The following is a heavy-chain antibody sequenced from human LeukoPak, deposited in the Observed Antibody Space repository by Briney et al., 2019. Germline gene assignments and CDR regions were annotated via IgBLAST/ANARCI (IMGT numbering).Heavy chain of an antibody. CDR2: IYYSGST. CDR1: GGSISSYY. D-gene: IGHD3-10*01. CDR3: ARQGMVRGAVMNY. J-gene: IGHJ4*02. V-gene: IGHV4-59*08. Sequence: PSETLSLTCTVSGGSISSYYWSWIRQPPGKGLEWIGYIYYSGSTNYNPSLKSRVTISVDTSKNQFSLKLSSVTAADTAVYYCARQGMVRGAVMNYWGQGTLVTVSS.